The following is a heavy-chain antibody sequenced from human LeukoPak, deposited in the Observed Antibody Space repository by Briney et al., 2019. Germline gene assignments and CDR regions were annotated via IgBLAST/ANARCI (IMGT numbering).Heavy chain of an antibody. J-gene: IGHJ4*02. V-gene: IGHV3-23*01. CDR3: AKDVGYNYAYYFHY. CDR2: ISGSGGST. D-gene: IGHD5-18*01. CDR1: GFTFSSFA. Sequence: GGSLRLSCADSGFTFSSFALNWVRQAPGKGLEWVSTISGSGGSTYYADSVKGRFTISRDNSKNTLYLQMNSLRAEDTAVYYCAKDVGYNYAYYFHYWGQGTLVTVSS.